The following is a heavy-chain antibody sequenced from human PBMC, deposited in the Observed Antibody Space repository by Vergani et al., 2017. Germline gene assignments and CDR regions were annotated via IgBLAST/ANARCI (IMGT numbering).Heavy chain of an antibody. J-gene: IGHJ6*03. CDR3: ARVKGIAAAGLDYYMDV. Sequence: QVQLVQSGAEVKKPGSSVKVSCKASGGTFSSYAISWVRQAPGQGLEWMGGIIPIFGTANYAQKFQGRVTITAAKSTSTAYMELSSLRSEDTAVYYCARVKGIAAAGLDYYMDVWGKGTTVTVSS. CDR2: IIPIFGTA. D-gene: IGHD6-13*01. CDR1: GGTFSSYA. V-gene: IGHV1-69*06.